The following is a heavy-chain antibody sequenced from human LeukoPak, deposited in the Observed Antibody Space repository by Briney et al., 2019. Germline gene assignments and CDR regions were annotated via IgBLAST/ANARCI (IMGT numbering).Heavy chain of an antibody. D-gene: IGHD3-3*01. V-gene: IGHV1-69*13. CDR1: GGTFSSYA. CDR2: IIPIFGTA. J-gene: IGHJ3*02. Sequence: SVKVSCKASGGTFSSYAISWVRQAPGQGLEWMGGIIPIFGTANYAQKFQGRVTITADESTSTAYMELSSLRSEDTAVYYCARDSMDSITIFGVVIINAFDIWGQETMVTVSS. CDR3: ARDSMDSITIFGVVIINAFDI.